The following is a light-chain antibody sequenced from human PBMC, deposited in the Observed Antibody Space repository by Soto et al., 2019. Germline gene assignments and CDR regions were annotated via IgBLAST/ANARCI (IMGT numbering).Light chain of an antibody. CDR3: QQDNNWPPYT. V-gene: IGKV3-15*01. CDR1: RSVSSN. Sequence: EIVMTQSPATLSVSPGERATLSCRASRSVSSNLAWYQQKPGQAPRLLMYGASTRATGIPARFSGSGSGTEFTRTVSSLQSEDFAGYYCQQDNNWPPYTFGQGTKLEIK. J-gene: IGKJ2*01. CDR2: GAS.